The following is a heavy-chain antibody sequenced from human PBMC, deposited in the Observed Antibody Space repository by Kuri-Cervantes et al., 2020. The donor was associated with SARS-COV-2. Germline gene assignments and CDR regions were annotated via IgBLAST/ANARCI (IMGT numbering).Heavy chain of an antibody. CDR3: AKDEGDIVVVPAATGY. D-gene: IGHD2-2*01. J-gene: IGHJ4*02. CDR2: ISISGSTI. Sequence: GGSLRLSCAASGFTFSDYEVNWVRQAPGKGLEWVSYISISGSTIYYADSVKGRFTISRDNAKNSLYLQMNSLRAEDTAVYYCAKDEGDIVVVPAATGYWGQGTLVTVSS. CDR1: GFTFSDYE. V-gene: IGHV3-48*03.